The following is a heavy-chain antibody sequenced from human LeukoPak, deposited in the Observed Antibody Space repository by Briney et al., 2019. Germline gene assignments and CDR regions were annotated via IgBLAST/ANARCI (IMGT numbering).Heavy chain of an antibody. CDR1: GGSFSNYY. J-gene: IGHJ6*03. CDR2: INDSGRT. D-gene: IGHD1-7*01. CDR3: ARRWNYGRNYYIDV. V-gene: IGHV4-34*01. Sequence: SETLSLTCAVSGGSFSNYYWSWIRQPPGRGLEWIGEINDSGRTNYNPYLLSRAAASVNTSKNQFSLRLTSVTATDTAVYYCARRWNYGRNYYIDVWGNGATVSVSS.